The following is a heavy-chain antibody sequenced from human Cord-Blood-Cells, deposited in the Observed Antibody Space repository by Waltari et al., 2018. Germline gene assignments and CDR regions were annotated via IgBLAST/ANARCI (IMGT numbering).Heavy chain of an antibody. CDR2: IYYSGST. CDR1: GGSISSSSYS. V-gene: IGHV4-39*07. Sequence: QLQLQESGPGLVKPSETLSLTCTVSGGSISSSSYSWGWIRQPPGKGLEWIGSIYYSGSTYYNPSLKSRVTISVDTSKNQFSLKLSSVTAADSAVYYCARNIRGARFVYRFDPWGQGTLVTVSS. CDR3: ARNIRGARFVYRFDP. D-gene: IGHD3-10*01. J-gene: IGHJ5*02.